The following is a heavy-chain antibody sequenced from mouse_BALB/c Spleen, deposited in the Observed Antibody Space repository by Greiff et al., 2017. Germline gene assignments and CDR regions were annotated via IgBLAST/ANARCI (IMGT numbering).Heavy chain of an antibody. V-gene: IGHV5-6-5*01. D-gene: IGHD4-1*01. CDR1: GFTFSSYA. CDR2: ISSGGST. Sequence: EVHLVESGGGLVKPGGSLKLSCAASGFTFSSYAMSWVRQTPEKRLEWVASISSGGSTYYPDSVKGRFTISRDNARNILYLQMSSLRSEDTAMYYCASEGTGAFAYWGQGTLVTVSA. CDR3: ASEGTGAFAY. J-gene: IGHJ3*01.